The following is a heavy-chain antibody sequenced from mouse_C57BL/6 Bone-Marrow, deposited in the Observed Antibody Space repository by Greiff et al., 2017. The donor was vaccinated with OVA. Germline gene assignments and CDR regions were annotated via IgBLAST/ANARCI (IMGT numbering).Heavy chain of an antibody. CDR2: MSNGGGST. CDR3: AIRSYAMDY. V-gene: IGHV5-12*01. J-gene: IGHJ4*01. Sequence: EVQGVESGGGLVQPGGSLKLSCAASGFTFSDYYMYWVRQTPEKRLEWVAYMSNGGGSTYYPDTVKGRFTISRDNAKNTLYLQMSRLKSEDTAMYYCAIRSYAMDYWGQGTSVTVSS. CDR1: GFTFSDYY.